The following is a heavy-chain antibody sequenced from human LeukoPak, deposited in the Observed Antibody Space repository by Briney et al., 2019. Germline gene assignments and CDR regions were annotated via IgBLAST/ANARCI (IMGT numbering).Heavy chain of an antibody. J-gene: IGHJ4*02. CDR1: AGSLSTYW. CDR3: ARTGSSGSFSDY. CDR2: IHYTGGT. V-gene: IGHV4-59*01. Sequence: SETLSLTCSVSAGSLSTYWWSWIRQPPGKELEWIGFIHYTGGTLYNPSLKSRVTLSVDVSKSQFSLSLTSATTADTAVYYCARTGSSGSFSDYWGQGTLVTVSS. D-gene: IGHD3-10*01.